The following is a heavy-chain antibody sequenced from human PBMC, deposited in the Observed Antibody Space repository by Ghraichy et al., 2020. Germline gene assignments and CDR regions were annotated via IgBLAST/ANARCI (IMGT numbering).Heavy chain of an antibody. CDR1: GGSFSGYY. CDR2: INHSGST. V-gene: IGHV4-34*01. CDR3: ARGLGY. Sequence: SETLSLTCAVYGGSFSGYYWSWIRQPPGKGLEWIGEINHSGSTNYNPSLKSRVTISVDTSKNQFSLKLSSVTAADTAVYYCARGLGYWGQGTLVTVSS. J-gene: IGHJ4*02.